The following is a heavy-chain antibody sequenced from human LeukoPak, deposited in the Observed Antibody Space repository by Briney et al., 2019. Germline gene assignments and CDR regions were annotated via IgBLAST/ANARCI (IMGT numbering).Heavy chain of an antibody. CDR1: GGSISSYY. CDR3: ARMGRHGSGSYGTGVDY. D-gene: IGHD3-10*01. J-gene: IGHJ4*02. CDR2: IYTSGST. Sequence: SETLSLTCTVSGGSISSYYWSWIRQPAGNGLEWIGRIYTSGSTNYNPSLKSRVTMSVDTSKNQFSLKLSSVTAADTAVYYCARMGRHGSGSYGTGVDYWGQGTLVTVSS. V-gene: IGHV4-4*07.